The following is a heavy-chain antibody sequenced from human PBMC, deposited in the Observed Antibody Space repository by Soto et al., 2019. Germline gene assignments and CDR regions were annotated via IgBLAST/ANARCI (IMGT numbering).Heavy chain of an antibody. J-gene: IGHJ4*02. D-gene: IGHD2-2*01. V-gene: IGHV4-39*01. CDR1: GGSISSSSYY. CDR3: ARRVPAAYFDY. CDR2: IYYSGST. Sequence: QLQLQESGPGLVKPSETLSLTCTVSGGSISSSSYYWGWIRQPLGKGLEWIGSIYYSGSTYYNPSLKSRVTISVDTSKNQFSLKLSSVTAADTAVYYCARRVPAAYFDYWGQGTLVTVSS.